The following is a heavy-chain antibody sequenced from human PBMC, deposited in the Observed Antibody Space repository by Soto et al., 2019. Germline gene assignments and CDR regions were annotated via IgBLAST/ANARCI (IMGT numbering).Heavy chain of an antibody. D-gene: IGHD4-17*01. CDR3: ARYRTEIGYGDPPGAFDI. J-gene: IGHJ3*02. CDR2: MNPNSGNT. Sequence: ASVKVSCKASGYTFTSYDINWVRQATGQGLEWMGWMNPNSGNTGYAQKFQGRVTMTRNTSISTAYMELSSLRSEDTAVYYCARYRTEIGYGDPPGAFDIWGQGTMVTVSS. V-gene: IGHV1-8*01. CDR1: GYTFTSYD.